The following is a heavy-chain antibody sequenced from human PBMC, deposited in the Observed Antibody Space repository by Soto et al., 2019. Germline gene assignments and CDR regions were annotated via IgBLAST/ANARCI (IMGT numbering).Heavy chain of an antibody. CDR1: GVTFSSDA. Sequence: GGSLRLSCAASGVTFSSDAMHWVRQAPGTGLEWVAVISNDGRNKDYVDSVKGRFTISRDNSKNMVYLQMDSLRVEDTAVYYCATTYDCSHITCFRAFDSWSQGTLVTVSS. J-gene: IGHJ3*02. CDR2: ISNDGRNK. CDR3: ATTYDCSHITCFRAFDS. D-gene: IGHD3-22*01. V-gene: IGHV3-30-3*01.